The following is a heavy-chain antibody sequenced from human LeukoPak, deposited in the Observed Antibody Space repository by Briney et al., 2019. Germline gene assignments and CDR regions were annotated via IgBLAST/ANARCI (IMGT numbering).Heavy chain of an antibody. J-gene: IGHJ4*02. CDR2: ISGSGGST. D-gene: IGHD6-19*01. CDR3: AVSGWGTPLDY. CDR1: EFTFSSYA. V-gene: IGHV3-23*01. Sequence: GGSLRLSCAASEFTFSSYAMSWVRQAPGKGLEWVSAISGSGGSTYYADSVKGRFTISRDNSKNTLYLQMNSLRAEDTAVYYCAVSGWGTPLDYWGQGTLVTVSS.